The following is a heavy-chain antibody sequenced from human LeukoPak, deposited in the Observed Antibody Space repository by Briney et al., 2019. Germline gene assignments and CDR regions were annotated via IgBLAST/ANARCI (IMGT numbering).Heavy chain of an antibody. Sequence: SETLSLTCTVSGGSISSSSYFWGWIRQPPGKGLEWIGEIYHSGSTNYNPSLKSRVTISVDKSKNQFSLKLSSVTAADTAVYYCTRAMVRGVIDYWGQGTLVTVSS. CDR1: GGSISSSSYF. J-gene: IGHJ4*02. V-gene: IGHV4-39*07. CDR3: TRAMVRGVIDY. CDR2: IYHSGST. D-gene: IGHD3-10*01.